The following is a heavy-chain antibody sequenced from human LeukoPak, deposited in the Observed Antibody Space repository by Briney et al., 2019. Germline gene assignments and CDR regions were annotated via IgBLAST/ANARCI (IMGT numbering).Heavy chain of an antibody. CDR2: IYYSGST. CDR3: ARDRDTAMVDGMDV. V-gene: IGHV4-39*07. CDR1: GVSISSSSHF. Sequence: SETLSLTCTVSGVSISSSSHFWGWIRQPPGKGLEWIGSIYYSGSTYYNPSLKSRVTISLDTSTNQFSLKLSSVTAADTAVYYCARDRDTAMVDGMDVWGQGTTVTVSS. D-gene: IGHD5-18*01. J-gene: IGHJ6*02.